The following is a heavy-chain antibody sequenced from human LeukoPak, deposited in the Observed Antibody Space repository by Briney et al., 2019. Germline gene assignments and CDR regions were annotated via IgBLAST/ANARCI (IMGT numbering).Heavy chain of an antibody. D-gene: IGHD5-18*01. V-gene: IGHV4-59*08. CDR3: ARLSVDTAMVIDY. Sequence: PSETLSLTCTVSGGSISSYYWSWIRQPPGKGLEWIGYIYYSGSTNYNPSLKSRVTISVDTSKNQFSLKLSSVTGADTAVYYCARLSVDTAMVIDYWGQGTRVTFSS. CDR1: GGSISSYY. J-gene: IGHJ4*02. CDR2: IYYSGST.